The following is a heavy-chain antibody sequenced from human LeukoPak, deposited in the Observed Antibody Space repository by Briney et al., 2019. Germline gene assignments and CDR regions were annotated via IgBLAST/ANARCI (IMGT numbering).Heavy chain of an antibody. V-gene: IGHV3-43*02. D-gene: IGHD3-22*01. CDR2: ISGHGGNT. CDR1: GFTFDDYA. J-gene: IGHJ3*02. CDR3: AKDHRLIVVAYAFDI. Sequence: PGGSLRLSCAPSGFTFDDYAMHWVRQAPGKGREWFSLISGHGGNTYYADSVKGRFNISRDNSRNSLYLQMNSLRTEDTALYYCAKDHRLIVVAYAFDIWGQGTMVTVSS.